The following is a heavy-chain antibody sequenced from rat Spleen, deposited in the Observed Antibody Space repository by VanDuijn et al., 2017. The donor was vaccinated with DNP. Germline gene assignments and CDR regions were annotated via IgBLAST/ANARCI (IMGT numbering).Heavy chain of an antibody. D-gene: IGHD3-1*01. CDR2: INKDSSTI. J-gene: IGHJ1*01. CDR3: ARKSSKGWFYDF. CDR1: GFNFNDCW. V-gene: IGHV4-2*01. Sequence: EVKFVESGGGLVQPGRPLKLSCAASGFNFNDCWMGWVRQAPGKGLEWIGEINKDSSTINSSPSLRERFTISRDNAQNSLYLQMSKVGSDDTAIYYCARKSSKGWFYDFWGPGTLVTVSS.